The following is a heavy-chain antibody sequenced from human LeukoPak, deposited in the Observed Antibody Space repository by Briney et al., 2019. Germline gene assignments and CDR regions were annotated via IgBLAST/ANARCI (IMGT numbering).Heavy chain of an antibody. Sequence: PGGSLSLSCAASGFTFSSYDMSWVRQAPGKGLEWVSAISGSGGSTYYADSVKGRFTISRDNSKNTLYLQMNSLRAEDTAVYYCAKAGYSSTWYLTAFDIWGQGTMVTVSS. CDR2: ISGSGGST. CDR1: GFTFSSYD. V-gene: IGHV3-23*01. CDR3: AKAGYSSTWYLTAFDI. D-gene: IGHD6-13*01. J-gene: IGHJ3*02.